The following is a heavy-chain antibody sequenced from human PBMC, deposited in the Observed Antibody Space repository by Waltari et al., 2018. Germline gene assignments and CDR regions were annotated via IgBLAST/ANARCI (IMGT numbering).Heavy chain of an antibody. CDR2: IYYSGST. J-gene: IGHJ3*02. D-gene: IGHD6-19*01. CDR3: ARDLGVYSSGWPDAFDI. V-gene: IGHV4-59*01. CDR1: GGSISSYY. Sequence: QVQLQESGPGLVKPSETLSLTCTVSGGSISSYYWSWIRQPPGKGLEWIGYIYYSGSTNYNPSLKSRVTISVDTSKNQFSLKLSSVTAADTAVYYWARDLGVYSSGWPDAFDIWGQGTMVTVSS.